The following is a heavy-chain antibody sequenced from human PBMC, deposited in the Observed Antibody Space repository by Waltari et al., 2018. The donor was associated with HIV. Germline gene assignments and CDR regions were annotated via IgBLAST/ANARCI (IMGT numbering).Heavy chain of an antibody. CDR2: ISSSRTTI. Sequence: EVQLVESGGGLVQPGGSLRLSCAASGFTFSTYSMNWVRPAPGQGLEWVSYISSSRTTIYDADSVKGRFTISRDNAKNLLYLQMNSLRAEDTAVYYCARDKAVIQPDAFDIWGQGTMVTVSS. V-gene: IGHV3-48*04. CDR3: ARDKAVIQPDAFDI. D-gene: IGHD2-21*01. J-gene: IGHJ3*02. CDR1: GFTFSTYS.